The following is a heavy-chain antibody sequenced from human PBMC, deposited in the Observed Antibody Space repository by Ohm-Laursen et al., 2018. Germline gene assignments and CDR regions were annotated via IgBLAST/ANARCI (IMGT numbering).Heavy chain of an antibody. D-gene: IGHD3-22*01. CDR1: GGSVSSGSFY. V-gene: IGHV4-61*01. CDR3: ARDDYYDSRGPWYFDL. Sequence: SQTLSLTCTVSGGSVSSGSFYWNWIRQPPGKGLEWIGYMYYSGSTNYNPSLKSRVTISVDTSKNQFSLKLSSVTAADTAVYYCARDDYYDSRGPWYFDLWGRGTLVTVSS. J-gene: IGHJ2*01. CDR2: MYYSGST.